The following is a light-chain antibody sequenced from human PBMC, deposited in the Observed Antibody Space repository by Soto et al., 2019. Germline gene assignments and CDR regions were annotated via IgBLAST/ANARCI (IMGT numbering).Light chain of an antibody. J-gene: IGKJ3*01. CDR2: GAS. V-gene: IGKV3-20*01. CDR3: HQYGSSPQA. CDR1: QSVTRSF. Sequence: DIVLTQSPGTLSLSPGDRVTLSCRASQSVTRSFLAWYQQKPGQAPRLLIYGASSRATGIPDRFSGSGSGTDFTLTISRLEPEDFAVYYCHQYGSSPQAFGPGTKVDIK.